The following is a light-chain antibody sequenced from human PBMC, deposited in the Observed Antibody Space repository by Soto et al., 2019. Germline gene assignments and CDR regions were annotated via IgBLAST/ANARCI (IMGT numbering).Light chain of an antibody. J-gene: IGKJ1*01. CDR3: QQYNNWWT. V-gene: IGKV3-15*01. CDR2: GAS. Sequence: EIVMTQSPATLSVSPGERATLSCRASQSVGSNLAWYQQKPGQAPRLLIYGASTRATGIPARFSGSGSGTEFTLTNSSLQSEDFAVYYCQQYNNWWTFGQGTKVEIK. CDR1: QSVGSN.